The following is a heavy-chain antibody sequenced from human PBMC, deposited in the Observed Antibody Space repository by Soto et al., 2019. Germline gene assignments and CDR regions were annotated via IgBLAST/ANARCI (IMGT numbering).Heavy chain of an antibody. D-gene: IGHD3-10*01. V-gene: IGHV3-48*01. CDR3: ARVPITMVRGVIYYYYYYMDV. CDR2: ISSSSSTI. CDR1: GRTFSSYS. J-gene: IGHJ6*03. Sequence: TGGFLRLSCAASGRTFSSYSMNWVRQAPGKGLKKVSYISSSSSTIYYADSVKGRFTISRDNAKNSLYLQMNSLRAEDTAVYYCARVPITMVRGVIYYYYYYMDVWGKGTTVTVS.